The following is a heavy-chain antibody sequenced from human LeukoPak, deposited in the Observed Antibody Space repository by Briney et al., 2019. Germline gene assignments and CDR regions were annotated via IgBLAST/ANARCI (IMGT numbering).Heavy chain of an antibody. V-gene: IGHV3-9*01. CDR3: VKDKDARGSFSGYHDY. CDR2: ISWSGGSI. CDR1: GFTFDDYA. J-gene: IGHJ4*02. Sequence: PGGSLRLSCGAPGFTFDDYAMHWVRQTPGEGLEWVSGISWSGGSIGYVDFVKGRFTISRDNAKNSLYPQMSSLRPEDTAFYYCVKDKDARGSFSGYHDYWGQGTLVTVSS. D-gene: IGHD1-26*01.